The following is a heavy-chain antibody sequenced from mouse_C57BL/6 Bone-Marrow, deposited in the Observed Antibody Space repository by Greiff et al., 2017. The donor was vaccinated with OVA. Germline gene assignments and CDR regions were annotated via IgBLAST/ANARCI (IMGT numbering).Heavy chain of an antibody. CDR1: GYTFTSYW. CDR2: IHPNSGST. CDR3: ARPRDY. Sequence: QVQLQQPGAELVKPGASVKLSCKASGYTFTSYWMQCVKQRPGQGLVWIGMIHPNSGSTNYNENFKSKATLTVDKSSSTAYMQLSSLTSEDSAVYYCARPRDYWGQGTSVTVSS. V-gene: IGHV1-64*01. J-gene: IGHJ4*01.